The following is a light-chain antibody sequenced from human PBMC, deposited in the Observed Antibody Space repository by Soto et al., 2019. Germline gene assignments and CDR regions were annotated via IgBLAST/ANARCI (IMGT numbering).Light chain of an antibody. CDR1: QSISSY. CDR3: QQSYNTLWT. V-gene: IGKV1-39*01. J-gene: IGKJ1*01. CDR2: AAS. Sequence: DIQMTQSPSSLSASVGDRVTMTCRASQSISSYLNLYQQKPGKAPKLLIYAASSLQSGVPFRFSGSGSGTDFTLTISSLQPEDFATYYCQQSYNTLWTFGQGTKVDIK.